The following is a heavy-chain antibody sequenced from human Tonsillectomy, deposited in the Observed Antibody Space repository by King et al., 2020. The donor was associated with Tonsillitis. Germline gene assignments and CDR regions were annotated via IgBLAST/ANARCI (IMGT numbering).Heavy chain of an antibody. V-gene: IGHV4-59*01. CDR1: NGSISEYY. CDR3: AREGAAAVGWFDP. CDR2: IFYTGST. D-gene: IGHD6-13*01. Sequence: VQLQESGPGLAKPSETLSLTCTVSNGSISEYYWNWIRQTPGKGLEWIGYIFYTGSTNYNPSLKGRVTISLDTSNNQVSLKLQSVTTADTAVYYCAREGAAAVGWFDPWGQGTLVTVSS. J-gene: IGHJ5*02.